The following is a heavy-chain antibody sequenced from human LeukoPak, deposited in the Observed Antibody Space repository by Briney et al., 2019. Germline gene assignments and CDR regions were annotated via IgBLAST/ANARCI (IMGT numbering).Heavy chain of an antibody. V-gene: IGHV4-59*01. D-gene: IGHD3-10*01. J-gene: IGHJ4*02. CDR1: GGSISSYY. CDR3: ASGNNYYGSGSYLLDY. Sequence: SETLSLTCTVSGGSISSYYWSWIRQPPGKGLEWIGYIYYSGSTNYNPSLKSRVTISVDTSKNQFSLKLSSVTAADTAVYYCASGNNYYGSGSYLLDYWGQGTLVTVSS. CDR2: IYYSGST.